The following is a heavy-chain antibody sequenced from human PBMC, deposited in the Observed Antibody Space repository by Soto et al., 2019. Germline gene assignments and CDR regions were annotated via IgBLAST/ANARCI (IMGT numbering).Heavy chain of an antibody. CDR2: ISAYNGNT. J-gene: IGHJ3*02. Sequence: ASVKVSCKASGYTFTSYGISWVRQAPGQGLEWMGWISAYNGNTNYAQKLQGRVTMTTDTSTSTAYMELRSLRSDDTAVYYCARAWTSSSHRGQVFDIWGQGTMVTVSS. V-gene: IGHV1-18*01. CDR1: GYTFTSYG. CDR3: ARAWTSSSHRGQVFDI. D-gene: IGHD6-6*01.